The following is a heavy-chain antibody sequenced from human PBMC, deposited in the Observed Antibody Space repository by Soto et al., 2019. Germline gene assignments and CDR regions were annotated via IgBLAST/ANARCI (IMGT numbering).Heavy chain of an antibody. Sequence: GGSLRLSCAASGFTFDDYAMHWVRQAPGRGLAWVSGISWNSGNIGYADSVKGRFTISRDNAKNSLYLQMNSLRDEDTALYYCAKDIIPRRRAAAADFDFWGQGTLVTVSS. V-gene: IGHV3-9*01. CDR2: ISWNSGNI. J-gene: IGHJ4*02. D-gene: IGHD6-13*01. CDR3: AKDIIPRRRAAAADFDF. CDR1: GFTFDDYA.